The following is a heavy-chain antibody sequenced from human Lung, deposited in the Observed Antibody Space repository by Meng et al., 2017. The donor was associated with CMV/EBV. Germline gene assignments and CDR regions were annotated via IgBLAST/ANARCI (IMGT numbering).Heavy chain of an antibody. V-gene: IGHV3-23*01. CDR2: ISGSGGST. CDR1: GFTFSSYA. J-gene: IGHJ6*02. Sequence: GGSLRLXCAASGFTFSSYAMSWVRQAPGKGLEWVSAISGSGGSTYYADSVKGRFTISRDNSKNTLYLQMNSLRAEDTAVYYCARAPIPYYGMDVWGQGTTVXVSS. CDR3: ARAPIPYYGMDV.